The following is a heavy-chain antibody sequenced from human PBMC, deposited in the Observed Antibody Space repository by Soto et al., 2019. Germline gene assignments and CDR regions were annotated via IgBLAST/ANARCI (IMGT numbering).Heavy chain of an antibody. CDR1: GLTFGSRA. V-gene: IGHV3-23*01. CDR3: ARGSTESYPGSRIFDF. CDR2: ITDNGGDA. Sequence: PGVSLRLSCVASGLTFGSRAMSWVRQAPGEGLQWVATITDNGGDAKYADSVRGRFVISRDNSKKTLYLQMTSLTAEDSAMYFCARGSTESYPGSRIFDFWGRGTLVTVSS. D-gene: IGHD3-10*01. J-gene: IGHJ4*02.